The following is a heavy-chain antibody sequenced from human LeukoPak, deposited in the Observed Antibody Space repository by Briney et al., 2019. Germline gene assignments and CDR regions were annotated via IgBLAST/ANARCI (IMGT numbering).Heavy chain of an antibody. CDR1: GGSFTSYY. CDR3: ARGPYSSDAGY. V-gene: IGHV4-34*01. Sequence: SETLSLTCAVYGGSFTSYYWSWIRQPPGKGLEWIGEISHTGHTNYNPSPKSRVTMSVETSKNQLSLILSSVTAADTAVYYCARGPYSSDAGYWGQGTLVTVSS. CDR2: ISHTGHT. D-gene: IGHD6-25*01. J-gene: IGHJ4*02.